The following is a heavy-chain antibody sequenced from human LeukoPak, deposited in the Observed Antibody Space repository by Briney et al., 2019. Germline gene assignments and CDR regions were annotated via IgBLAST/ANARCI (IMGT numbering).Heavy chain of an antibody. CDR2: VSGSGDRT. J-gene: IGHJ4*02. V-gene: IGHV3-23*01. CDR1: GVTFNKYA. CDR3: AKAQVRGALWSVHY. D-gene: IGHD3-10*01. Sequence: GGSLRLSCAGSGVTFNKYAMTWVRQAPGKGLEWVSAVSGSGDRTYYVDSVKGRFTISRDNSKNTLYLQMNSLRAEDTAVYYCAKAQVRGALWSVHYWGQGTLVTVSS.